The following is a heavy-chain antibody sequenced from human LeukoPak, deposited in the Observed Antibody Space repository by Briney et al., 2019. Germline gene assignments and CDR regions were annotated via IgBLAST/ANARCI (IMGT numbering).Heavy chain of an antibody. Sequence: GGSLRLSCAASGFTFSSYSMNWVRQAPGKGLEWVSSISSSSSYIYYADSVKGRFTISRDNAKNSLYLQMNSLRAEDTAVYYCASNPPHYDFWSGYYEGSGYFDYWGQGTLVTVSS. J-gene: IGHJ4*02. V-gene: IGHV3-21*01. D-gene: IGHD3-3*01. CDR2: ISSSSSYI. CDR3: ASNPPHYDFWSGYYEGSGYFDY. CDR1: GFTFSSYS.